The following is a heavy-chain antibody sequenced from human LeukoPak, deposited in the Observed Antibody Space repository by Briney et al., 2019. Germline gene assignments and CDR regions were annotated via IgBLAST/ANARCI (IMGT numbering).Heavy chain of an antibody. CDR2: ISGSGANT. CDR3: AKNPPCSSTSCYTYYYYYYMDV. V-gene: IGHV3-23*01. D-gene: IGHD2-2*02. CDR1: GFAFSSYC. J-gene: IGHJ6*03. Sequence: GGSLRLSCAASGFAFSSYCMSWVRQAPGKGLEWVSSISGSGANTYYADSVKGRFTISRDNSENTLYLQMNNLRAEDTAVYYCAKNPPCSSTSCYTYYYYYYMDVWGKGTTVTVSS.